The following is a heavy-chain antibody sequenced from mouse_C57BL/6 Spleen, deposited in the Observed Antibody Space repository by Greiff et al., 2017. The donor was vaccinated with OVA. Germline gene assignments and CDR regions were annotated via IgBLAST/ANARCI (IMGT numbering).Heavy chain of an antibody. J-gene: IGHJ1*03. CDR2: IDPSDSYT. Sequence: QVQLQQPGAELVMPGASVKLSCKASGYTFTSYWMHWVKQRPGQGLEWIGEIDPSDSYTIYNQKFKGKSTLTVDKSSSTAFMQLSSLTSEDSAVYYCARWYYGSSPHWYFDVWGTGTTVTVSS. V-gene: IGHV1-69*01. CDR1: GYTFTSYW. D-gene: IGHD1-1*01. CDR3: ARWYYGSSPHWYFDV.